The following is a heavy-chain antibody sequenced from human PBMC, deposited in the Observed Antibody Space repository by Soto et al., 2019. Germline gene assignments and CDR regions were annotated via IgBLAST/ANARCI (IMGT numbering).Heavy chain of an antibody. D-gene: IGHD6-19*01. Sequence: EVQLLESGGGLVQPGGSLRLSCAASGFTFSSYAMSWVRQAPGKGLEWVSAISGSGGSTYYADSVKGRFTISRDNSKNTLDLQMNSLRAEDTAVYYCAKSGASYGWYGGDYYYYMDVWGKGTTVTVSS. J-gene: IGHJ6*03. CDR1: GFTFSSYA. CDR2: ISGSGGST. CDR3: AKSGASYGWYGGDYYYYMDV. V-gene: IGHV3-23*01.